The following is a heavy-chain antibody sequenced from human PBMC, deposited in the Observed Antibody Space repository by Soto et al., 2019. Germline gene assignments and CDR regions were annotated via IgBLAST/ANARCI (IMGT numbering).Heavy chain of an antibody. Sequence: ASVKVSCKASGYTFTGYYMHWVRQAPGQGLEWMGWIDPNSGGTNYAQKFQGWVTMTRDTSISTAYMELSRLRSDDTAVYYCARDSGSSSSRGYYYYYGIDVWGQGTTVTVSS. CDR2: IDPNSGGT. J-gene: IGHJ6*02. CDR1: GYTFTGYY. V-gene: IGHV1-2*04. D-gene: IGHD6-13*01. CDR3: ARDSGSSSSRGYYYYYGIDV.